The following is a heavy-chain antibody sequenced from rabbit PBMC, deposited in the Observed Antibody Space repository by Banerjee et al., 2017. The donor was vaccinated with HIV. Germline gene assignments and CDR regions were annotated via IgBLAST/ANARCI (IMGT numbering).Heavy chain of an antibody. CDR2: IYVGSSDST. CDR1: GFTISSGYD. D-gene: IGHD3-1*01. V-gene: IGHV1S40*01. J-gene: IGHJ4*01. CDR3: ARGAGVIFLDYFNL. Sequence: QSLEESGGDLVKPGASLTLTCTTSGFTISSGYDMCWVRQAPGKGLEWIACIYVGSSDSTWYASWAKGRFTISKTSSTAVTLQVTSLTVADTATYFCARGAGVIFLDYFNLWGQGTLVTVS.